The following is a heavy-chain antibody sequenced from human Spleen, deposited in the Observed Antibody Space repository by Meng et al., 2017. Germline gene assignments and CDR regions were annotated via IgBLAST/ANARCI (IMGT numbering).Heavy chain of an antibody. CDR1: GVSISSSNW. V-gene: IGHV4-4*02. CDR2: IYHSGSS. D-gene: IGHD3-10*01. Sequence: QVQLQESGPGLVKPSGTLSLTCAVSGVSISSSNWWSWFRQSPGKGLEWIGEIYHSGSSNYNPSLKSRVTMSVDKSKNHFSMDLNSVTAADTAVYYCARDRPEFGEDPITWDQGTLVTVSS. CDR3: ARDRPEFGEDPIT. J-gene: IGHJ5*02.